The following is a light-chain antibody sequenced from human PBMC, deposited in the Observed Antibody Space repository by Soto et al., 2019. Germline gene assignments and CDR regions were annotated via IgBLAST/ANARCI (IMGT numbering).Light chain of an antibody. Sequence: EIVMTQSPATLSVSPGERATLSCRASQSVSSNLAWYQQKPGQAPRLLIYGASTRATGIPARFSGSGSGTEFTLTISSLQSEDVAVYYCQQYSSVPFTFGPGTKVDIK. J-gene: IGKJ3*01. CDR2: GAS. V-gene: IGKV3-15*01. CDR3: QQYSSVPFT. CDR1: QSVSSN.